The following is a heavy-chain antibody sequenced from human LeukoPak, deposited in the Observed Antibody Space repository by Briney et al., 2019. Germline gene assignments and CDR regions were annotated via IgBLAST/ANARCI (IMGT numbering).Heavy chain of an antibody. Sequence: GGSLRLFCAASGFTFSSYWMSWVRQAPGKGLEWVANIKQDGSEKYYVDSVKGRFTISRDNAKNSLYLQMNSLRAEDTAVYYCARGGDIVVVDNWFDPWGQGTLVTVSS. D-gene: IGHD2-2*01. CDR3: ARGGDIVVVDNWFDP. J-gene: IGHJ5*02. CDR2: IKQDGSEK. V-gene: IGHV3-7*01. CDR1: GFTFSSYW.